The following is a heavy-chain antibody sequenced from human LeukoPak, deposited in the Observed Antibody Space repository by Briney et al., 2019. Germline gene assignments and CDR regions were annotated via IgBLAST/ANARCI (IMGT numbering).Heavy chain of an antibody. J-gene: IGHJ4*02. D-gene: IGHD2-15*01. CDR2: ISGSGGST. CDR1: GFTFSSYA. V-gene: IGHV3-23*01. Sequence: PGGSLRLSCAASGFTFSSYAMSWVRQAPGKGLEWVSAISGSGGSTYYADSVKGRFTISRDNSKNTLYLQMNSLRAEDTAVYYCARDRCSGGSCQQSDPDYWGQGTLVTVSS. CDR3: ARDRCSGGSCQQSDPDY.